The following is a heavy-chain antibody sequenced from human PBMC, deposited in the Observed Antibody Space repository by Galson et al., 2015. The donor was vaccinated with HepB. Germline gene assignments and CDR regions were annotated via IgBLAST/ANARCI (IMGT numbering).Heavy chain of an antibody. Sequence: SVKVSCKASGGTFSSYAVSWVRQAPGQGLEWMGWIITVLDTAYYAQKFQGRVTVTADKSTSTAYMELSSLTSEDTAAYYCARGIVGATTGWFDPWGQGTLVTVSS. V-gene: IGHV1-69*10. CDR1: GGTFSSYA. CDR3: ARGIVGATTGWFDP. J-gene: IGHJ5*02. CDR2: IITVLDTA. D-gene: IGHD1-26*01.